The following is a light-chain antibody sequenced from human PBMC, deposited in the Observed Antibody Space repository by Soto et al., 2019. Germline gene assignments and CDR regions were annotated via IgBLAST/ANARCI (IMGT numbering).Light chain of an antibody. CDR2: DNT. CDR1: SSNIENNY. CDR3: GTWDGSLSAGV. V-gene: IGLV1-51*01. Sequence: QSVLTQPPSVSAAPGQKVTISCSRSSSNIENNYVSWYQQLPGAAPKLLIYDNTERPSGIPDRFSGSKSGTSATLGITGLQTGDEGNYYCGTWDGSLSAGVFGGGAQLTVL. J-gene: IGLJ2*01.